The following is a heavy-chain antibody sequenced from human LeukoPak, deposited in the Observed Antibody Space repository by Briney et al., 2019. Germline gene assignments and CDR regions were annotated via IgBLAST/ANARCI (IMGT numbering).Heavy chain of an antibody. J-gene: IGHJ4*02. Sequence: PSETLSLTCAVYGGSFSGFYWSRVRQPPGKGPEWIGEIDQSGGTNYNPSLKSRVTISIDTSKNQFSLKMTSVTAADTAVYYCAINDGSGSYYKPDFWGQGTLVTVSS. CDR2: IDQSGGT. D-gene: IGHD3-10*01. V-gene: IGHV4-34*01. CDR1: GGSFSGFY. CDR3: AINDGSGSYYKPDF.